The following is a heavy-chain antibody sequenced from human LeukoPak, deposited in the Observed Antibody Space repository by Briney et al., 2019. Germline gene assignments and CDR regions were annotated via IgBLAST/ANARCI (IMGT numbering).Heavy chain of an antibody. V-gene: IGHV3-30-3*01. CDR3: ARDSLGNYFDY. Sequence: GGSLRLSCAASGFTFSSYAMHWVRRAPGKGLEWVAVISYDGSNKYYADSVKGRFTISRDNSKNTLYLQMNSLRAEDTAVYYCARDSLGNYFDYWGQGTLVTVSS. D-gene: IGHD1-26*01. CDR1: GFTFSSYA. CDR2: ISYDGSNK. J-gene: IGHJ4*02.